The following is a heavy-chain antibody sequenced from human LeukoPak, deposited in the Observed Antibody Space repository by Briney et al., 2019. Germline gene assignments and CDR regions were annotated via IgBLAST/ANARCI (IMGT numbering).Heavy chain of an antibody. V-gene: IGHV1-8*03. CDR1: GYTFTSYD. CDR2: MNPNSGNT. J-gene: IGHJ5*02. Sequence: ASVKVSCKASGYTFTSYDINWVRQATGQGLEWMGWMNPNSGNTGYAQKFQGRVTITRNTSISTAYMELSSLRSEDTAEYYCASAMGRGYSSSSPAFDPWGQGTLVTVSS. CDR3: ASAMGRGYSSSSPAFDP. D-gene: IGHD6-6*01.